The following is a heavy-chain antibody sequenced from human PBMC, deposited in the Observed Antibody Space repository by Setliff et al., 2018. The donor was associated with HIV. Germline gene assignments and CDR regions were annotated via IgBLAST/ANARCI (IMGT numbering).Heavy chain of an antibody. V-gene: IGHV4-34*01. D-gene: IGHD2-15*01. CDR3: ARHGRYCSAYGCVYGFDI. Sequence: PSETLSLTCAVYGGSFSGYYWSWIRQPPGKGLEWSGEINHSGSTNSNPSLKSRLTISVDTSKNQFSLQLSSVTVADTAVYYGARHGRYCSAYGCVYGFDIWGQGTTVTVSS. J-gene: IGHJ3*02. CDR1: GGSFSGYY. CDR2: INHSGST.